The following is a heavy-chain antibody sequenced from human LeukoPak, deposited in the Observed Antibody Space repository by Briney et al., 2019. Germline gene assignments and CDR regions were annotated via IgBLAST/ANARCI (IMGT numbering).Heavy chain of an antibody. V-gene: IGHV4-31*03. CDR1: GGSISSGGYY. CDR3: ARDYTDYGMDV. J-gene: IGHJ6*02. CDR2: IYYSGST. Sequence: SQTLSLTCTVSGGSISSGGYYWSWIRQHPGKGLEWIGYIYYSGSTYYNPSLRSRVTISVDTSKNQFSLKLSSVTAADTAVYYCARDYTDYGMDVWGQGTAVTVSS. D-gene: IGHD3-16*01.